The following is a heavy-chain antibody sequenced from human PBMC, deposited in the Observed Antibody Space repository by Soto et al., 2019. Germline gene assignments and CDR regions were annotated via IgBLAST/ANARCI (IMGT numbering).Heavy chain of an antibody. D-gene: IGHD3-3*01. CDR1: GGSFSGYY. Sequence: SETLSLTCAVYGGSFSGYYWSWIRQPPGKGLEWIGEINHSGSTNYNPSLKSRVTISVDTSKNQFSLKLSSVTAADTAVYYCARDFAYFDSWGQGTLVTVSS. V-gene: IGHV4-34*01. CDR3: ARDFAYFDS. CDR2: INHSGST. J-gene: IGHJ4*02.